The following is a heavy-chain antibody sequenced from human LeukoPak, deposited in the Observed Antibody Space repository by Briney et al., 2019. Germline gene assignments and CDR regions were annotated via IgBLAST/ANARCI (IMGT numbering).Heavy chain of an antibody. CDR3: AKVKLWFGELLPRDY. D-gene: IGHD3-10*01. CDR1: GFTFSDYY. Sequence: GGSLRLSCAASGFTFSDYYMSWIRQAPGKGLEWVSAIRSSGSTTYYADSVKGRFTISRDNSKNTLYLQMNSLRAEDTAVYYCAKVKLWFGELLPRDYWGQGTLVTVSS. J-gene: IGHJ4*02. CDR2: IRSSGSTT. V-gene: IGHV3-11*01.